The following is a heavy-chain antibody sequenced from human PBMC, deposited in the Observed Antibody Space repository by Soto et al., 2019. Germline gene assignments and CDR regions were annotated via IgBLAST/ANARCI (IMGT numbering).Heavy chain of an antibody. J-gene: IGHJ4*02. CDR1: GFSVSRYY. Sequence: EVQLVESGGGLIQPGGSLRLSCVASGFSVSRYYMSWVCQAPGQGLEWVSVIYSGGSTYYADSVKGRFTISRDNSKTTLYLQMNSLRAEDTAVYYCARGGGLFSSSYDFWGQGALVTVSS. CDR2: IYSGGST. D-gene: IGHD6-13*01. CDR3: ARGGGLFSSSYDF. V-gene: IGHV3-53*01.